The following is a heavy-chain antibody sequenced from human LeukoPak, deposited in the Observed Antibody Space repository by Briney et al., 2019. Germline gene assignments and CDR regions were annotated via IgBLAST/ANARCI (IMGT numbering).Heavy chain of an antibody. D-gene: IGHD1-26*01. CDR1: GGSISSYY. J-gene: IGHJ3*02. Sequence: SETLSLTCTVSGGSISSYYWSWIRQPPGKGLEWIGYIYYSGSTNYNPSLKSRVTISVDTSKNQFSLKLSSVTAADTAVYYCARDSQSGSYSAFDIWGQGTMVTVSS. CDR2: IYYSGST. CDR3: ARDSQSGSYSAFDI. V-gene: IGHV4-59*01.